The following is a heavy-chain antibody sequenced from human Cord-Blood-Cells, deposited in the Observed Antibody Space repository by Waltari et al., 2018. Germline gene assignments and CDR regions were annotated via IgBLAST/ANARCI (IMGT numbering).Heavy chain of an antibody. D-gene: IGHD1-26*01. V-gene: IGHV3-9*01. CDR3: AKSHSGYSGSYYRYAFDI. CDR1: GFTFDDYA. CDR2: ISWNSGSI. J-gene: IGHJ3*02. Sequence: EVQLVESGGGLVQPGRSLRLSCAASGFTFDDYAMHWVRPAPGKGLEWVSGISWNSGSIGYADSVKGRFTISRDNAKNSLYLQMNSLRAEDTALYYCAKSHSGYSGSYYRYAFDIWGQGTMVTVSS.